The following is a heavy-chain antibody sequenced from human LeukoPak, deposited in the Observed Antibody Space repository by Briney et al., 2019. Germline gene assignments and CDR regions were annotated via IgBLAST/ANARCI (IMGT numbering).Heavy chain of an antibody. CDR3: ARTYYYDSSGSLDY. CDR2: IYTSGST. J-gene: IGHJ4*02. V-gene: IGHV4-4*07. D-gene: IGHD3-22*01. CDR1: GGSISSYY. Sequence: KPSETLSLTCTVSGGSISSYYWSWIRQPAGKGLEWIGRIYTSGSTNYNPSLKSRVTMSVDTSKNQFSLKLSSVTAADTAVYYCARTYYYDSSGSLDYWGQGTLVTVSS.